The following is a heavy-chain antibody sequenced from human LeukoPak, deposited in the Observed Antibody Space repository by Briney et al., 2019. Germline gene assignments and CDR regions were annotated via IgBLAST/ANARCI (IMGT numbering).Heavy chain of an antibody. CDR1: GFTFNHYG. CDR2: IWSDGTNQ. J-gene: IGHJ3*02. Sequence: PGGSLRLSCAAAGFTFNHYGMHWVRQAPGKGLQWVAVIWSDGTNQYYADSVKGRFTISRDNSKNTLFLQMTSLRADDTAVYYCARILPPDVFDIWGQGTMVTVSS. CDR3: ARILPPDVFDI. V-gene: IGHV3-33*01.